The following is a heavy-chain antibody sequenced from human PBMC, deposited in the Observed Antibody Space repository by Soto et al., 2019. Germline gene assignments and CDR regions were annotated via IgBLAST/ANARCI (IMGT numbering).Heavy chain of an antibody. Sequence: PSETLSLTCTVSGGSMSSYYWNWIRQPAGKGLEWIGRIYTSGGTNYNPSLKSRLTISVDTSKKKYSLKLSSVTAADTAVYYCARDLIQLWPPRGMDVSGQGTTVTLFS. V-gene: IGHV4-4*07. CDR3: ARDLIQLWPPRGMDV. D-gene: IGHD5-18*01. CDR2: IYTSGGT. CDR1: GGSMSSYY. J-gene: IGHJ6*02.